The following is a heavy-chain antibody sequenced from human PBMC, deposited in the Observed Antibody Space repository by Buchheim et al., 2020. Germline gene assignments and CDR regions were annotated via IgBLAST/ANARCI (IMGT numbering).Heavy chain of an antibody. CDR3: AREKYGDHYYYGMDV. CDR2: ISYDGSNK. CDR1: GFTFSSYA. V-gene: IGHV3-30*04. Sequence: QVQLVESGVGVVQPGRSLRLSCAASGFTFSSYAMHWVRQAPGKGLEWVAVISYDGSNKYYADSVKGRFTISRDNSKNTLYLQMNSLRAEDTAVYYCAREKYGDHYYYGMDVWGQGTT. D-gene: IGHD4-17*01. J-gene: IGHJ6*02.